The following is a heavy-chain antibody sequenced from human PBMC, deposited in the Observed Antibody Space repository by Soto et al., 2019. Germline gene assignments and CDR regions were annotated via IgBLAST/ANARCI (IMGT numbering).Heavy chain of an antibody. V-gene: IGHV1-2*02. D-gene: IGHD2-8*01. Sequence: ASVQVSCKASGYTFTDYYMHWVRQAPGQGLEWMGWINPNSGATSYARRFQGRVTMTRDTSISTAYMELSRLTSDDTAVYYCAREGGDIVQMVYALPWYWGQGTLVTVSS. CDR2: INPNSGAT. J-gene: IGHJ4*02. CDR1: GYTFTDYY. CDR3: AREGGDIVQMVYALPWY.